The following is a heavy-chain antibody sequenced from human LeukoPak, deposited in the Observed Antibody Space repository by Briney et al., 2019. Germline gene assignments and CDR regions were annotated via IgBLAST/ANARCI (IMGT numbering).Heavy chain of an antibody. CDR2: INPNSGGT. J-gene: IGHJ3*02. V-gene: IGHV1-2*02. CDR3: AIDTIFGVVTSAFDI. Sequence: GASVKVSCKASGYTFTGYYMHWVRQAPGQGLEWMGWINPNSGGTNYAQKFQGRATMTRDTSIYTAYMELSRLRSDDTAVYYCAIDTIFGVVTSAFDIWGQGTMVTVSS. D-gene: IGHD3-3*01. CDR1: GYTFTGYY.